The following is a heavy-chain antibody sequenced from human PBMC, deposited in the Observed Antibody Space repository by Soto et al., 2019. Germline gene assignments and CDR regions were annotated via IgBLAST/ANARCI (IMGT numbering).Heavy chain of an antibody. Sequence: SETLSLTCTVSGGSISSYFWSWIRQPAGKGLEWIGRIYASGSTNYNPSLKSRVTMSVDTSKNQFSLKLSSVTAADTAVYYCARCTSGYSSRCYYFDYWGHGAPVTVYS. CDR2: IYASGST. CDR3: ARCTSGYSSRCYYFDY. D-gene: IGHD5-12*01. V-gene: IGHV4-4*07. CDR1: GGSISSYF. J-gene: IGHJ4*01.